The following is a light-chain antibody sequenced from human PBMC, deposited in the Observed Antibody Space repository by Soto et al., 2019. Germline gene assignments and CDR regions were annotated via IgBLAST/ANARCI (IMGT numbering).Light chain of an antibody. V-gene: IGKV1-27*01. Sequence: DIQMTQSPSSLSASVGARVPITCRASQGISNYLAWYQQKPGKVPKLLIYAASTLQSGVPSRFSGSGSGTEFTLTISSLQSEDFAVYYCQQYYRWPQTFGQGTKVDIK. CDR1: QGISNY. CDR3: QQYYRWPQT. CDR2: AAS. J-gene: IGKJ1*01.